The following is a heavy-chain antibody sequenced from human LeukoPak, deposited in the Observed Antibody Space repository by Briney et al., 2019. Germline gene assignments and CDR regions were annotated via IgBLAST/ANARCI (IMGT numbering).Heavy chain of an antibody. Sequence: GGSLRLSCVASGFPFSGYWMDWVRQAPGKGMEWVANINQDGTNQYYAASVEGRFSISRDNAKNSPYLQMNSLRAEDTAVYYCSRSLDYLGQGALVTVSS. V-gene: IGHV3-7*01. CDR2: INQDGTNQ. J-gene: IGHJ4*02. CDR1: GFPFSGYW. CDR3: SRSLDY.